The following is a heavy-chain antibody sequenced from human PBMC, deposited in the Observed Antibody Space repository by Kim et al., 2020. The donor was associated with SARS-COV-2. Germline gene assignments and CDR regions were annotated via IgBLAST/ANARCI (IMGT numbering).Heavy chain of an antibody. CDR3: ARGFYDFWSGPLLYY. CDR1: GFTVSSNY. Sequence: GGSLRLSCAASGFTVSSNYMSWVRQAPGKGLEWVSVIYSGGSTYYADSVKGRFTISRHNSKNTLYLQMNSLRAEDTAVYYCARGFYDFWSGPLLYYWGQGTLVTVSS. D-gene: IGHD3-3*01. J-gene: IGHJ4*02. V-gene: IGHV3-53*04. CDR2: IYSGGST.